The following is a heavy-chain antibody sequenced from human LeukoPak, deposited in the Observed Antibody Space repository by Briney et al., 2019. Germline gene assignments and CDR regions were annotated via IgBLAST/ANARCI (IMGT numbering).Heavy chain of an antibody. D-gene: IGHD3-16*01. Sequence: SETLSLTCTVSGYSISSGYYWGWIRQPPGKGLEWIGSIYHSGSTYYNPSLKSRVTISVDTSKNQFSLKLSSVTAADTAVYYCARGGGKRLVDYWGQGTLVTVSS. CDR1: GYSISSGYY. CDR2: IYHSGST. CDR3: ARGGGKRLVDY. J-gene: IGHJ4*02. V-gene: IGHV4-38-2*02.